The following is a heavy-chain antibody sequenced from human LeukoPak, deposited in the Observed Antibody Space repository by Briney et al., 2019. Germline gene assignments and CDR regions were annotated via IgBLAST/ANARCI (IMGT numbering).Heavy chain of an antibody. CDR2: MNPNNDNT. D-gene: IGHD6-19*01. Sequence: ASVKVSCKASGYTFTNYAINWVRQATGQGLEWMGWMNPNNDNTGYAQKFQGRVTMTSNTSITTAFMELSSLRSEDTAVYYCVRYGAVAGKTYFDYWGQGTLVTVSS. J-gene: IGHJ4*02. CDR1: GYTFTNYA. V-gene: IGHV1-8*02. CDR3: VRYGAVAGKTYFDY.